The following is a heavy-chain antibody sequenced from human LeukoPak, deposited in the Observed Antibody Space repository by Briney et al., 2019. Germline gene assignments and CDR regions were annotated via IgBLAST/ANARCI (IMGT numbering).Heavy chain of an antibody. CDR1: GLTFSSYS. Sequence: GGSLRLSYAASGLTFSSYSMNWVRQAPGKGLEWVSYISISGSTIYYADSVKGRFTISRDNAKNSLYLLMNSLRAEDTAVYYCARSHPPDSSGYSGIDYWGQGTLVTVSS. J-gene: IGHJ4*02. D-gene: IGHD3-22*01. CDR2: ISISGSTI. V-gene: IGHV3-48*04. CDR3: ARSHPPDSSGYSGIDY.